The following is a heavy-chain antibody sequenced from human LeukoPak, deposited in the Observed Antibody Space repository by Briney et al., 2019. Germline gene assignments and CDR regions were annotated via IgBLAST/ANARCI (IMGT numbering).Heavy chain of an antibody. V-gene: IGHV3-74*01. CDR3: SSIHFP. J-gene: IGHJ5*02. Sequence: GGSLRLSCAASGFTFSSYAMSWVRQAPGSGLAWVSTIYRDGSNTRIADSVKGRFTISRDNAKNTIYLQMNSLRAEDTAVYYCSSIHFPWGQGTLVTVSS. D-gene: IGHD2-2*02. CDR2: IYRDGSNT. CDR1: GFTFSSYA.